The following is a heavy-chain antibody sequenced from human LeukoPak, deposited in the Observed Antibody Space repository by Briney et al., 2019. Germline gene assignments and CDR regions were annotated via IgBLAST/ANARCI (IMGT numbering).Heavy chain of an antibody. V-gene: IGHV3-23*05. CDR2: IRHSDSNT. D-gene: IGHD1-1*01. Sequence: PGGSLRLSCAASGFTFSSSDMGWVRQAPGSGLEWVSSIRHSDSNTYYADSVMGRFTISRDNSKNTLYLQMNSLSAEDTAVYYCAKRGNPTVGHHYLDVWGKGTTVSVSS. CDR1: GFTFSSSD. CDR3: AKRGNPTVGHHYLDV. J-gene: IGHJ6*03.